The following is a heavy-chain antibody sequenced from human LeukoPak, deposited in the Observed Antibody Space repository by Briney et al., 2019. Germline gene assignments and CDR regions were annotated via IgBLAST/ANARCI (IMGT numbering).Heavy chain of an antibody. CDR3: VRDGGTAAAGTHHFDY. CDR1: GFTFSSYA. J-gene: IGHJ4*02. D-gene: IGHD6-13*01. V-gene: IGHV3-23*01. CDR2: ISGSGGST. Sequence: GSLRLSYAASGFTFSSYAMSWVRQAPGKGLEWVSAISGSGGSTYYADSVKGRFTISRDNAKNSLYLQMNSLRAEDTAVYYCVRDGGTAAAGTHHFDYWGRGILVTVSS.